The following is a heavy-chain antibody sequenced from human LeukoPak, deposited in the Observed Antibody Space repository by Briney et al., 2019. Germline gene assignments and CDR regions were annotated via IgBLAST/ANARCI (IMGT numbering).Heavy chain of an antibody. D-gene: IGHD6-19*01. J-gene: IGHJ4*02. Sequence: GGSLRLSCSASGFTFSSYSMSWVRQAPGKGLEWVSSISSRSGYIYYGDSVKGRFTISRDNAKNSLYLQMNTLRAEDTAVYYCASFDSSGWHYFDYWGQGTLVTVSA. CDR2: ISSRSGYI. V-gene: IGHV3-21*01. CDR1: GFTFSSYS. CDR3: ASFDSSGWHYFDY.